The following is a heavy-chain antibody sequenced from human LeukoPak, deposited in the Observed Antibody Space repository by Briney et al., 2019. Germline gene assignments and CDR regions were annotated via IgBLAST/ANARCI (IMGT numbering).Heavy chain of an antibody. CDR3: ARAHNWKYGTFDY. CDR2: INPKSGNT. Sequence: ASVKVSCKASGYTFSTYDINWVRQAAGQGLQWMGWINPKSGNTYYAEDFQGRVTMSRNTSTNTAYMELSSLRSEDTAVYYCARAHNWKYGTFDYWGQGTLVTVSS. D-gene: IGHD1-7*01. V-gene: IGHV1-8*01. J-gene: IGHJ4*02. CDR1: GYTFSTYD.